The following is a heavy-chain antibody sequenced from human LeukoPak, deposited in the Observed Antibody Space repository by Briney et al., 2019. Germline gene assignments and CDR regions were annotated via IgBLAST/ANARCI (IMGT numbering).Heavy chain of an antibody. V-gene: IGHV3-48*03. CDR2: ISSSGSTI. CDR3: ALAAAGTAYYYYYYGMDV. D-gene: IGHD6-13*01. Sequence: GGSLRLSCAASGFTFSSYEMNWVRQAPGKGLEWVSYISSSGSTIYYADSVKGRFTISRDNAKNSLYLQMNSLRAEDTAFYYCALAAAGTAYYYYYYGMDVWGQGTTVTVSS. J-gene: IGHJ6*02. CDR1: GFTFSSYE.